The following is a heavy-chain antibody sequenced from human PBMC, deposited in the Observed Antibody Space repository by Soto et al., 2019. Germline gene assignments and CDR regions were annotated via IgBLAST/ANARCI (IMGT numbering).Heavy chain of an antibody. CDR2: INHSGST. J-gene: IGHJ4*02. D-gene: IGHD2-8*02. Sequence: QVQLQQWGAGLLKPSETLSLTCAVYGGCFSAYYWSWIRQPPGKGLEWIGEINHSGSTNYNPSLKSRVTISVDTSKNQFSLKLSSGSAADTAVYHCARGQSSLLLDCWGQGILVTVSS. CDR1: GGCFSAYY. V-gene: IGHV4-34*01. CDR3: ARGQSSLLLDC.